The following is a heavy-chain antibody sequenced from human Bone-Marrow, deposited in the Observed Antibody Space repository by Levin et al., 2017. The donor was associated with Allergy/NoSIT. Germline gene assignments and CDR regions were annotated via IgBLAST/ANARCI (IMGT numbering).Heavy chain of an antibody. CDR1: GDSVSHYY. CDR3: ARRGRVGGYDGYNWLDP. V-gene: IGHV4-59*08. D-gene: IGHD5-12*01. Sequence: PSETLSLTCAVSGDSVSHYYWSWIRQSPGQGLEWIGYIYHGGHTNYRPPLTSRVTISVDTSKNQVSLKLTSVTAADTAVYYCARRGRVGGYDGYNWLDPWGRGTLVTVSS. J-gene: IGHJ5*02. CDR2: IYHGGHT.